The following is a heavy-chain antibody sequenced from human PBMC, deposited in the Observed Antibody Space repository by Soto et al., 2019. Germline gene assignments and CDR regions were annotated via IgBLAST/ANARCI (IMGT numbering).Heavy chain of an antibody. CDR1: GFTFSSYA. CDR2: ISYDGSNK. CDR3: ERDIFNYDYVWGSYRTSYYYGMDV. Sequence: GGSLRLSCAASGFTFSSYAMHWVRQAPGKGLEWVAVISYDGSNKYYADSVKGRFTISRDNSKNTLYLQMNSLRAEDTAVYYCERDIFNYDYVWGSYRTSYYYGMDVWGHGTTVTV. D-gene: IGHD3-16*02. J-gene: IGHJ6*02. V-gene: IGHV3-30-3*01.